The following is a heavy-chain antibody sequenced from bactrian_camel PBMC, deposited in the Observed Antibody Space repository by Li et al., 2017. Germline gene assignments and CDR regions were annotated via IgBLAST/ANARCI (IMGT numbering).Heavy chain of an antibody. CDR1: VHGTGNYC. CDR3: AARGGAPYCTLKGPDYQY. J-gene: IGHJ4*01. CDR2: IDSEGNA. V-gene: IGHV3S55*01. Sequence: HVQLVESGGGSVQDGGSLRLSCVVSVHGTGNYCAGWFRQAPGKEREAVASIDSEGNAKYVDSVKGRFTVSKDKAANTLFLQMNSLKPEDTAMYYCAARGGAPYCTLKGPDYQYWGQGTQVTVS. D-gene: IGHD5*01.